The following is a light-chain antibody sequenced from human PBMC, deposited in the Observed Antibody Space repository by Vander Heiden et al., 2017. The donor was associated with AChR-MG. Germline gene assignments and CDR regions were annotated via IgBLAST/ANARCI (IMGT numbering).Light chain of an antibody. V-gene: IGLV3-1*01. CDR3: QAWDSSTVV. CDR1: KLGDKY. J-gene: IGLJ2*01. CDR2: QDS. Sequence: SYELTPPPSVSVSPGQTACIACSGDKLGDKYACWYQQKPGQSPVLVIYQDSKRPSGIPERFSGSNSGNTATLTISGTQAMDEADYYCQAWDSSTVVFGGGTKLTVI.